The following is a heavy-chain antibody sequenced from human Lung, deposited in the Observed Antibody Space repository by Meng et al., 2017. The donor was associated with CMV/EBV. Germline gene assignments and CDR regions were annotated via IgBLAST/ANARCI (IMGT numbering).Heavy chain of an antibody. D-gene: IGHD3-3*01. J-gene: IGHJ4*02. V-gene: IGHV3-11*04. Sequence: SGSTCSDYYMSWIRQAPGKGLEWVSYISSSGSTIYYADSVKGRFTISRDNAKNSLYLQMNSLRAEDTAVYYCARRFLEPGDSTALFDYWGQGTLVTVSS. CDR1: GSTCSDYY. CDR3: ARRFLEPGDSTALFDY. CDR2: ISSSGSTI.